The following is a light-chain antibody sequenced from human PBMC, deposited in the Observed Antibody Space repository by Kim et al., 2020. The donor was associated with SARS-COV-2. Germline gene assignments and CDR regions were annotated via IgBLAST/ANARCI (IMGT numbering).Light chain of an antibody. CDR1: QNVLYNSNNKNY. Sequence: RATIKCKSSQNVLYNSNNKNYLAWYQQKPGQPPKLLIYWAATRESGVPDRFSGSGSGTDFTLTISSLQAEDVAVYYCHQEYYIPRTFGQGTKLEI. CDR2: WAA. V-gene: IGKV4-1*01. CDR3: HQEYYIPRT. J-gene: IGKJ2*01.